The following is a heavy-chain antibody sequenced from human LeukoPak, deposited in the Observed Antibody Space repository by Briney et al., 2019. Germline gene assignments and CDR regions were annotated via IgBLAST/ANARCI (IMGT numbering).Heavy chain of an antibody. J-gene: IGHJ4*02. CDR1: GFTFDDYA. D-gene: IGHD3-9*01. Sequence: GGSLRLSCAASGFTFDDYAMHWVRQAPGKGLEWVSLISGDGGSTYYADSVRGRFTISRDNARNSLYLQMNSLRAEDTAVYYCARVSPQGSLTGYYYFDYWGQGTLVTVSS. CDR3: ARVSPQGSLTGYYYFDY. V-gene: IGHV3-43*02. CDR2: ISGDGGST.